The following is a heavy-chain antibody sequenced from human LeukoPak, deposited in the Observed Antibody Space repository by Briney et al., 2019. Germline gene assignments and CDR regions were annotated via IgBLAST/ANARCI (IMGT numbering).Heavy chain of an antibody. CDR2: ISSSSSYI. J-gene: IGHJ3*02. CDR1: GFTFSSYS. CDR3: ARPAVRDGYNYGAFDI. D-gene: IGHD5-24*01. V-gene: IGHV3-21*01. Sequence: GRSLRLSCAASGFTFSSYSMNWVRQAPGKGLEWVSSISSSSSYIYYADSVKGRFTISRDNAKNSLYLQMNSLRAEDTAVYYCARPAVRDGYNYGAFDIWGQGIMVTVSS.